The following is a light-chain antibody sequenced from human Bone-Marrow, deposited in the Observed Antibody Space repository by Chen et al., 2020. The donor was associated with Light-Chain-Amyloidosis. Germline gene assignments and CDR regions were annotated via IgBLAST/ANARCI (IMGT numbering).Light chain of an antibody. CDR2: WAS. V-gene: IGKV4-1*01. CDR3: QQYLSAPYT. Sequence: DIVMTQSPDSLAVSLGERATINCKSSQSVLYSANNKNYLAWFQQKPGQPPKLLISWASTRGSGVPHRCSGSASGTDFTLTISSLQAEDVAVYYCQQYLSAPYTFGQGTKLEIK. CDR1: QSVLYSANNKNY. J-gene: IGKJ2*01.